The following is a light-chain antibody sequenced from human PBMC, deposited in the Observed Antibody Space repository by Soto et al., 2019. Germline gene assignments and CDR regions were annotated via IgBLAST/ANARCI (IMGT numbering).Light chain of an antibody. V-gene: IGKV3-11*01. CDR2: DAS. CDR1: QSVSSS. J-gene: IGKJ2*01. CDR3: QQRINWPRT. Sequence: EIVLTQSPATLSLSPGERATLSCRASQSVSSSLGWYQQIPGQAPRLLIYDASNRATGIPARFSGSGSGTDFTLTISSREPEDFAVYYCQQRINWPRTFGQGTKLEIK.